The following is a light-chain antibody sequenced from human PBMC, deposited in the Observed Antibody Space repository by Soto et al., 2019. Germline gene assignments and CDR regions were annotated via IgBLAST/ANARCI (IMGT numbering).Light chain of an antibody. CDR3: SSFTSINTWV. V-gene: IGLV2-14*01. Sequence: QSALTQPASVSGSPGQSITISCTGTSSDVGGYNYVSWYQQHPGKAPKLMIYEVSNRPSGVPNRFFGSKSGNTASLTISGLQTEDEADYYCSSFTSINTWVFGGGTKLTVL. CDR1: SSDVGGYNY. CDR2: EVS. J-gene: IGLJ3*02.